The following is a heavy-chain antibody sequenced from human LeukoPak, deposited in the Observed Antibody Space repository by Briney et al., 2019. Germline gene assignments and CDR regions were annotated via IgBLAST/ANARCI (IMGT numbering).Heavy chain of an antibody. CDR3: ARADYGDYVYYFDY. J-gene: IGHJ4*02. V-gene: IGHV1-69*04. CDR1: EYTFTSYD. Sequence: ASVKVSCKASEYTFTSYDTSWVRQAPGQGLKWRGRIIPILGIANYAQKFQGRVTITADKSTSTAYMELRSLRSDDTAVYYCARADYGDYVYYFDYWGQGTLVTVSS. D-gene: IGHD4-17*01. CDR2: IIPILGIA.